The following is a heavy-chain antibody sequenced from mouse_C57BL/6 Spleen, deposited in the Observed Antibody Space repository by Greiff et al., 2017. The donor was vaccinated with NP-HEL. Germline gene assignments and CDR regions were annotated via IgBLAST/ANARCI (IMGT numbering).Heavy chain of an antibody. D-gene: IGHD2-5*01. J-gene: IGHJ1*03. V-gene: IGHV5-16*01. CDR2: INYDGSST. CDR3: ARAYYSNYRYWYFDV. CDR1: GFTFSDYY. Sequence: EVQRVESEGGLVQPGSSMKLSCTASGFTFSDYYMAWVRQVPEKGLEWVANINYDGSSTYYLDSLKSRFIISRDNAKNILYLQMSSLKSEDTATYYCARAYYSNYRYWYFDVWGTGTTVTVSS.